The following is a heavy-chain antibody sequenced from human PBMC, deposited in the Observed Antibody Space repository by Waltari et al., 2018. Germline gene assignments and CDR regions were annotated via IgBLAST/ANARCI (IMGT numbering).Heavy chain of an antibody. CDR1: GGSISSYY. J-gene: IGHJ4*02. Sequence: QVQLQESGPGLVKPSETLSLTCTVSGGSISSYYWRWIRQPPGKGLEWIGYIYYSGSTNYNPSLKSRVTISVDTSKNQFSLKLSSVTAADTAVYYCAGSFPHYFDYWGQGTLVTVSS. V-gene: IGHV4-59*01. D-gene: IGHD2-15*01. CDR2: IYYSGST. CDR3: AGSFPHYFDY.